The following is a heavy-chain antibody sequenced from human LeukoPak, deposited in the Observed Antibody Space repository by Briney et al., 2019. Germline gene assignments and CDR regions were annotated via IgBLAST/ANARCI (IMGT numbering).Heavy chain of an antibody. J-gene: IGHJ5*02. D-gene: IGHD3-10*01. CDR3: ARGHTDRLLWFGEGVYWFDP. CDR2: MNPNSGNT. Sequence: GASVKVSCKASGYTFTSYDINWVRQATGQGLEWMGWMNPNSGNTGYAQKFQGRVTMTRNTSISTAYMELSSLRSEDTAVYYCARGHTDRLLWFGEGVYWFDPWGQGTLVTVSS. CDR1: GYTFTSYD. V-gene: IGHV1-8*01.